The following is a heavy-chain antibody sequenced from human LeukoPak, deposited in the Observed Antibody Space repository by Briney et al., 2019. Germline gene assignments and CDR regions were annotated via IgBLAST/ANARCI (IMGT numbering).Heavy chain of an antibody. Sequence: PGGSLRLSCAASGFTFSTYAMMWVRQAPGKGLEWVSYASGSGGSTYYADSVKGRFTISRDNSKNTLYLQMNSLRVEDTAICYCAKVPRSSLGYWGQGTLVTVSS. V-gene: IGHV3-23*01. CDR1: GFTFSTYA. CDR3: AKVPRSSLGY. D-gene: IGHD3-10*01. J-gene: IGHJ4*02. CDR2: ASGSGGST.